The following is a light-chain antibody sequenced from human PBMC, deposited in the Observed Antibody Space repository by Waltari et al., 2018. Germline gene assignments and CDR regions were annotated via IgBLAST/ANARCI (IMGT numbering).Light chain of an antibody. Sequence: DIVMTQSPLFLPVTPGEPASISCRSSQSLQHSNGYDYLDWYLPKPGQPPQLLIYLGSNRASGVPDRFSGSGSGTDFTLKISRLEAEDVGVYYCMQALQTPPTWTFGQGTKVEIK. CDR2: LGS. CDR1: QSLQHSNGYDY. V-gene: IGKV2-28*01. CDR3: MQALQTPPTWT. J-gene: IGKJ1*01.